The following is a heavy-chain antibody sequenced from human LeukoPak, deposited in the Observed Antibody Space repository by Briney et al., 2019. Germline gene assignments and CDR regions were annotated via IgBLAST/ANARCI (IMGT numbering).Heavy chain of an antibody. Sequence: GRSLRLSCAASGFTFSSYAMHWVRQAPGKGLEWISYISSGSTYTKYADSVKGRFTISRDNAKNSLYLQMNSLRAEDTAVFYCARVVVAGHGDYVDYWGQGTLVTVSS. CDR2: ISSGSTYT. J-gene: IGHJ4*02. V-gene: IGHV3-21*05. CDR1: GFTFSSYA. CDR3: ARVVVAGHGDYVDY. D-gene: IGHD4-17*01.